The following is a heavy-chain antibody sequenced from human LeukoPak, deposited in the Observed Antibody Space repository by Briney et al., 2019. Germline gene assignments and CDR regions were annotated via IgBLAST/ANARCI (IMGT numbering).Heavy chain of an antibody. CDR1: GFTFSSYG. CDR2: IRYDGSRK. V-gene: IGHV3-30*02. D-gene: IGHD3-22*01. Sequence: GGSLRLSCAASGFTFSSYGIHWVRQAPGKGLEWVAFIRYDGSRKYYADSVKGRFTISRDNSKNTLYLEMNSLRAEDTAVYYCAKSFYESSGYYSVVDVWGKGTTVTVSS. CDR3: AKSFYESSGYYSVVDV. J-gene: IGHJ6*04.